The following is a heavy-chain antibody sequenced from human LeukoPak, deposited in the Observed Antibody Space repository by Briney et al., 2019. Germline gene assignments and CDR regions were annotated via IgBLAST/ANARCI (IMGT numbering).Heavy chain of an antibody. V-gene: IGHV3-21*01. D-gene: IGHD3-10*01. CDR1: GFTFGGYA. J-gene: IGHJ3*02. Sequence: KAGGSLRLSCTASGFTFGGYAMSWVRQAPGKGLEWVSSISSSSSYIYYADSVKGRFTISRDNAKNSLYLQMNSLRAEDTAVYYCARIAKYGSGSYEDPDAFDIWGQGTLVTVSS. CDR2: ISSSSSYI. CDR3: ARIAKYGSGSYEDPDAFDI.